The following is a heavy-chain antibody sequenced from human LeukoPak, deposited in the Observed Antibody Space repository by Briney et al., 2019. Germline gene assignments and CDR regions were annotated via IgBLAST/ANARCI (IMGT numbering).Heavy chain of an antibody. Sequence: SETLPLTCAVYGGSFSGYYWSWIRQPPGKGLEWIGEINHSGSTNYNPSLKSRVTISVDTSKNQFSLKLSSVTAADTAVYYCARDRGYSSSWRYYYYGMDVWGQGTTVTVSS. CDR3: ARDRGYSSSWRYYYYGMDV. V-gene: IGHV4-34*01. J-gene: IGHJ6*02. CDR2: INHSGST. D-gene: IGHD6-13*01. CDR1: GGSFSGYY.